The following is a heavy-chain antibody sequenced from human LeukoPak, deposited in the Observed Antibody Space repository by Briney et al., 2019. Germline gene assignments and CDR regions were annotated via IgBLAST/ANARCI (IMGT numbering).Heavy chain of an antibody. CDR2: ISGRGGST. V-gene: IGHV3-23*01. CDR1: GFTFSSYA. Sequence: GGSLRLSCAASGFTFSSYAMSWVRQAPGKGLEWVSAISGRGGSTYYADSVKVRFTISRDNSKNTLYLQMNSLRAEDTAVYYCAKDLGVGGYSYGFYVYWGQGTLVTVSS. J-gene: IGHJ4*02. CDR3: AKDLGVGGYSYGFYVY. D-gene: IGHD5-18*01.